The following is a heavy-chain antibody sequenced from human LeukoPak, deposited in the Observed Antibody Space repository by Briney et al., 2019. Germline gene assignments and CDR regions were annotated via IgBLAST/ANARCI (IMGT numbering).Heavy chain of an antibody. CDR3: ARYGSGSYSSYYYYYYMDV. D-gene: IGHD3-10*01. CDR2: INPSGGST. CDR1: GYTFTSYY. V-gene: IGHV1-46*01. J-gene: IGHJ6*03. Sequence: GASVKVSCKASGYTFTSYYMHWVRQAPGQGLEWMGIINPSGGSTSYAQKFQGRVTMTRDMSTSTVYMELSSLRSEDTAVYYCARYGSGSYSSYYYYYYMDVWGKGTTVTVSS.